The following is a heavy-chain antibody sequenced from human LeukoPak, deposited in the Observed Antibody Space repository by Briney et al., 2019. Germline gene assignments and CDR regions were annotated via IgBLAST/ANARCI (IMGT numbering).Heavy chain of an antibody. D-gene: IGHD2-8*01. J-gene: IGHJ4*02. CDR3: ARARSHNGYFDY. CDR2: ISAYNGNT. CDR1: GHTFTSYG. V-gene: IGHV1-18*01. Sequence: ASVTVSCKASGHTFTSYGISWVRHAPGQGLEWMGCISAYNGNTNYAQNLQGRLTITTDTSTSTAYMEVRRLRCEDTAVYYCARARSHNGYFDYWGQGTLVTVSS.